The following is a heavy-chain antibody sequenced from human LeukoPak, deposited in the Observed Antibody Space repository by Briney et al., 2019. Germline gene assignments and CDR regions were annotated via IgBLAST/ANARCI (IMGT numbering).Heavy chain of an antibody. Sequence: GGSLRLSCAASGFTFSSYWMTWVRQAPGKGLEWVSYISSSGSTIYYADSVKGRFTISRDNAKNSLYLQMNSLRAEDTAVYYCAREAASDNPYFDYWGQGTLVTVSS. CDR3: AREAASDNPYFDY. D-gene: IGHD6-13*01. CDR2: ISSSGSTI. V-gene: IGHV3-48*04. CDR1: GFTFSSYW. J-gene: IGHJ4*02.